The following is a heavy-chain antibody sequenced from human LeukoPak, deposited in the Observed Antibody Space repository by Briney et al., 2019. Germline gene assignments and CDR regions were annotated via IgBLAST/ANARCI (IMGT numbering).Heavy chain of an antibody. CDR2: IKGGGGDP. Sequence: GGSLRLSCVDSGFTFNTYAMRWVRRSPGRGLEWVSSIKGGGGDPFYADSVKGRFTISRDNSKNTLFLQLNSLRAEDSAVYYCAQGGHDFNPFYCWGQGTLVTVSS. CDR3: AQGGHDFNPFYC. CDR1: GFTFNTYA. V-gene: IGHV3-23*01. J-gene: IGHJ4*02. D-gene: IGHD2-21*02.